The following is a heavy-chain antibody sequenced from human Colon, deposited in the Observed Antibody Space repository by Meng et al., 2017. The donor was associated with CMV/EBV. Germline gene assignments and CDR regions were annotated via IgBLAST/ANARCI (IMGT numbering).Heavy chain of an antibody. CDR2: ISSNGRTI. CDR1: GFTFTDYY. J-gene: IGHJ4*02. V-gene: IGHV3-11*04. D-gene: IGHD2-21*01. CDR3: AREIPHCGGDCNDY. Sequence: GESLKISCAASGFTFTDYYMSWIRQAPGKGLEWVSYISSNGRTIFYADSVKGRFTISRDNAKNSLYLQMTGLRADDTAIYYCAREIPHCGGDCNDYWGQGTLVTVSS.